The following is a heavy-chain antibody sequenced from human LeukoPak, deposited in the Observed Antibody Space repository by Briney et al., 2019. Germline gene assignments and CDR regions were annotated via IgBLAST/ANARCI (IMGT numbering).Heavy chain of an antibody. J-gene: IGHJ6*03. V-gene: IGHV4-39*07. D-gene: IGHD1-26*01. CDR2: IYYSGST. CDR3: ARDTVGAIPNYYYYYMDV. CDR1: GGSISSSSYY. Sequence: SETLSLTCTVSGGSISSSSYYWGWIRQPPGKGLEWIGSIYYSGSTYYNPSLKSRVTISVDTSKNQFSLKLSSVTAADTAVYYCARDTVGAIPNYYYYYMDVWGKGTTVTVSS.